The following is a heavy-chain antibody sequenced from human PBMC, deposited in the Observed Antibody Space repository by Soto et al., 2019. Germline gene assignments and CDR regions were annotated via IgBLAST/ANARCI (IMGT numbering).Heavy chain of an antibody. Sequence: QVQLVQSGAEVKKPGASVKVSCKASGYTFTSYGISWVRQAPGQGLEWMGWISADNGNTNYAQKIQGRVNMTTDKSTSTAYMDLRSLRSDDTAVYYCARVYCSSTRCPNYYYYGMDVWGQGTTVTVSS. V-gene: IGHV1-18*01. CDR1: GYTFTSYG. J-gene: IGHJ6*02. D-gene: IGHD2-2*01. CDR3: ARVYCSSTRCPNYYYYGMDV. CDR2: ISADNGNT.